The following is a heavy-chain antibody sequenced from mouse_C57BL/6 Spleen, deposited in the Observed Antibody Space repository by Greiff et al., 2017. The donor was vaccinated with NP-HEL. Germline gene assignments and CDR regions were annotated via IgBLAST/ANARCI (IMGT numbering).Heavy chain of an antibody. Sequence: QVQLKESGAELVKPGASVKLSCKASGYTFTSYWMQWVKQRPGQGLEWIGEIDPSDSYTNYNQKFKGKATLTVDTSSSTAYMQLSSLTSEDSAVYYCALTGTLYYFDYWGQGTTLTVSS. CDR1: GYTFTSYW. CDR3: ALTGTLYYFDY. CDR2: IDPSDSYT. J-gene: IGHJ2*01. V-gene: IGHV1-50*01. D-gene: IGHD4-1*01.